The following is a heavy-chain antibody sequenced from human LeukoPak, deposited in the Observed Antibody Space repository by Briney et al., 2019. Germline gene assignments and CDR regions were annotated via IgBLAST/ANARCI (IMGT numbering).Heavy chain of an antibody. V-gene: IGHV4-31*03. CDR3: ARAGYYDSSGYYLPFDY. CDR1: GGSISSGGYY. CDR2: IYYSGST. D-gene: IGHD3-22*01. J-gene: IGHJ4*02. Sequence: LQTLSLTCTVSGGSISSGGYYWSWIRQHPGKGLEWIGYIYYSGSTYYNPSLKSRVTISVDTSKNQFSLKLSSVTAADTAVYYCARAGYYDSSGYYLPFDYWGQGTLVTVSS.